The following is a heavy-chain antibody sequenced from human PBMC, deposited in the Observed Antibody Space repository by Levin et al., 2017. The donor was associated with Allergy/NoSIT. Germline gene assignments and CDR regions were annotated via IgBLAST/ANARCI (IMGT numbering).Heavy chain of an antibody. Sequence: PGESLKISCAASGFTFSNRAMTWVRQAAGKGLEWVSGITGDGEDTHYADSVKGRFTISRDNSKNTLFLQMNNLRADATAPYFCGKGNTIFGVGRLDYWGRGTPVTVSS. CDR2: ITGDGEDT. V-gene: IGHV3-23*01. D-gene: IGHD3-3*01. J-gene: IGHJ4*02. CDR1: GFTFSNRA. CDR3: GKGNTIFGVGRLDY.